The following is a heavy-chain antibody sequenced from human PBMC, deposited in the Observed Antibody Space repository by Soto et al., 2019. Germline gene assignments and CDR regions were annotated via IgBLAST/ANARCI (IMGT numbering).Heavy chain of an antibody. D-gene: IGHD3-3*02. Sequence: ENLSLTLTLSGESMISSDFYWGWVRQPPGKGLEWIGSIFYLGSSYYNPSLKSRVTMSVDTSKNQFSLRLRSVTAADTALYFCARHSLALRKNNWFDPWGQGIVVTVSS. CDR1: GESMISSDFY. V-gene: IGHV4-39*01. J-gene: IGHJ5*02. CDR2: IFYLGSS. CDR3: ARHSLALRKNNWFDP.